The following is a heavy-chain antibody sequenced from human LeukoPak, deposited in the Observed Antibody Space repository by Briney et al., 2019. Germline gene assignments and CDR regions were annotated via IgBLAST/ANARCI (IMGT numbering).Heavy chain of an antibody. CDR3: ARGLTYCGGDCYSDY. Sequence: ASVKVSCKASGYTFTSYDINWVRQATGQGLEWMGWMNPNSGNTGYAQKLQGRVTMTRNTSISTAYMELSSLRSEDTAVYYCARGLTYCGGDCYSDYWGQGTLVTVSS. D-gene: IGHD2-21*01. CDR2: MNPNSGNT. V-gene: IGHV1-8*01. J-gene: IGHJ4*02. CDR1: GYTFTSYD.